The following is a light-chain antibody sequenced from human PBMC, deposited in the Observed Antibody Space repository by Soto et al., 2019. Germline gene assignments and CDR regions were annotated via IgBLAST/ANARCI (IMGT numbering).Light chain of an antibody. CDR3: QQYGRTPT. J-gene: IGKJ3*01. CDR1: QSVSSY. CDR2: DAS. V-gene: IGKV3-11*01. Sequence: EIVLTQSPATLSLSPGERATLSCRASQSVSSYLAWYQQKPGQAPRLLIYDASNRATGIPARFSGSGSGTDFTLTISSLEPEDFAVYYCQQYGRTPTFGPGT.